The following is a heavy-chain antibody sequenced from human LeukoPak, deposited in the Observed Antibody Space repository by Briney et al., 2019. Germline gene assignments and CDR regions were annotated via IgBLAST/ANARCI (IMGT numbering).Heavy chain of an antibody. D-gene: IGHD3-16*02. CDR1: GGTFSSYA. Sequence: GASVKVSCKASGGTFSSYAISWVRQAPGQGLEWMGRIIPIFGTVNYAQKFQGRVTITTDESTSTAYMEVSSLRSEDTAVYYCARDRGGLRLGELSLYPFDYWGQGTLVTVSS. CDR3: ARDRGGLRLGELSLYPFDY. CDR2: IIPIFGTV. J-gene: IGHJ4*02. V-gene: IGHV1-69*05.